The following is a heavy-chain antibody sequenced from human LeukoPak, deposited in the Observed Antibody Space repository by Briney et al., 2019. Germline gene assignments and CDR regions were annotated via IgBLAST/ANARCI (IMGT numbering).Heavy chain of an antibody. D-gene: IGHD2-2*01. J-gene: IGHJ6*03. CDR1: GYTFTGYY. Sequence: ASVKVSCKASGYTFTGYYIHWVRQAPGQGLEWVGWINPNSGGTNYAQKFQGRVTMTRDTSISTAYMELSRLRSDDTAVYYCSRGSSTSITYYMDVWGKGTTVTVSS. CDR3: SRGSSTSITYYMDV. CDR2: INPNSGGT. V-gene: IGHV1-2*02.